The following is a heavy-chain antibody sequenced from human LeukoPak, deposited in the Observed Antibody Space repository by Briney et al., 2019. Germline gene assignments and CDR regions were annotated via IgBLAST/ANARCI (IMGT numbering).Heavy chain of an antibody. J-gene: IGHJ4*02. CDR2: ISGSGGRT. CDR1: GFTFSTYA. Sequence: PGGSLRLSCAASGFTFSTYAMSWVRQAPGKGLEWVSTISGSGGRTYYADSMKGRFTISRDNSKNTLYLQMSGLRAEDTAVYYCAKGNVVVPAASTYHFDYWGQGTLVTVSS. V-gene: IGHV3-23*01. D-gene: IGHD2-2*01. CDR3: AKGNVVVPAASTYHFDY.